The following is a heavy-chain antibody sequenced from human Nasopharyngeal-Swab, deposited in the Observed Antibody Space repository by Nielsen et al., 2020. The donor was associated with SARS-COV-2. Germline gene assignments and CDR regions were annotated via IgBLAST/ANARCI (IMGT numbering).Heavy chain of an antibody. Sequence: SETLSLTCTVSGGSIITYYWSWIRQPPGKGLEWIGYIYYSGSTSYNPSLKRRVTISVDASKNQFSLKVRSVTAADTAVYYCARGSDYRAFDIWGQGTMVTVSS. V-gene: IGHV4-59*01. D-gene: IGHD1-26*01. CDR3: ARGSDYRAFDI. CDR1: GGSIITYY. J-gene: IGHJ3*02. CDR2: IYYSGST.